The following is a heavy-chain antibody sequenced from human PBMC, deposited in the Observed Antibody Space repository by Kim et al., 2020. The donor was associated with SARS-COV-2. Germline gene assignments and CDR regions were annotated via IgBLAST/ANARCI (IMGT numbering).Heavy chain of an antibody. Sequence: ASVKVSCKASGYSFSNYGLVWARQAPGQGLEWMGWISSNSGHTKYAQNVQGRVTLTTDTSTNTGYMESSSLRSDDTAVYYCAPYYDSNSYRGQWDWGQGT. J-gene: IGHJ4*01. CDR2: ISSNSGHT. CDR3: APYYDSNSYRGQWD. CDR1: GYSFSNYG. D-gene: IGHD3-22*01. V-gene: IGHV1-18*01.